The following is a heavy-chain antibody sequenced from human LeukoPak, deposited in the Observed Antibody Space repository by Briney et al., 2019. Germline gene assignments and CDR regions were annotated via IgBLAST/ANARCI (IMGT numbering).Heavy chain of an antibody. V-gene: IGHV1-2*06. D-gene: IGHD6-13*01. CDR2: INPYSGDT. Sequence: ASVKVSCKASGYTFTGYLIHWVRQAPGQGLEWMGRINPYSGDTNFAQKFQGRVTMTRDTSITTAYMDLSSLTPDDTAVYFYARDQGSLTRSWYTGYWGQGTQVTVSS. J-gene: IGHJ4*02. CDR1: GYTFTGYL. CDR3: ARDQGSLTRSWYTGY.